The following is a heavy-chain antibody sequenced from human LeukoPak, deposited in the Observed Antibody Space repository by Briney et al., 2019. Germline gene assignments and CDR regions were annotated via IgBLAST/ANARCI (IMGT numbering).Heavy chain of an antibody. Sequence: SGTLSLTCAVSGGSIGSSNWWNWVRQPPGKGLEWIGEIYHSGSTNYNPSLKSRVTISLDKSKNQFSLKLSSVTAADTAVYYCARVLGVAGFNAFDIWGQGTMVTVSS. J-gene: IGHJ3*02. CDR3: ARVLGVAGFNAFDI. CDR2: IYHSGST. D-gene: IGHD6-19*01. V-gene: IGHV4-4*02. CDR1: GGSIGSSNW.